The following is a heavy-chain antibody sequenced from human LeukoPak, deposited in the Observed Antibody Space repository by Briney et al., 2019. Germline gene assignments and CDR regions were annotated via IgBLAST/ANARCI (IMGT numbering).Heavy chain of an antibody. Sequence: PGGSLRLSCAASGFTFSSYAMSWARQAPGKGLEWVSAISGSGGSTYYADSVKGRFTISRDNSKNTLYLQMNSLRAEDTAVYYCAKGSGLYGSGDYFDYWGQGTLVTVSS. V-gene: IGHV3-23*01. CDR3: AKGSGLYGSGDYFDY. D-gene: IGHD3-10*01. CDR1: GFTFSSYA. J-gene: IGHJ4*02. CDR2: ISGSGGST.